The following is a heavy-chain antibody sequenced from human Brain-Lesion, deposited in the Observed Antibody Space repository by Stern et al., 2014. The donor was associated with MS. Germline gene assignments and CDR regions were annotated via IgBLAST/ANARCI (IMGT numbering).Heavy chain of an antibody. D-gene: IGHD1-26*01. J-gene: IGHJ4*02. V-gene: IGHV4-4*02. CDR3: ASNRGSGSFFDS. CDR2: MYHSGIT. CDR1: GGSISRGNW. Sequence: QVQLQESGPGLVKPSGTLSLTCAVSGGSISRGNWGSWVRQSPGKRLEGIGEMYHSGITNYNPSLESRVSISIDKSKNQFSLKVYSLTAADTAVYYCASNRGSGSFFDSWGQGSLVTVSS.